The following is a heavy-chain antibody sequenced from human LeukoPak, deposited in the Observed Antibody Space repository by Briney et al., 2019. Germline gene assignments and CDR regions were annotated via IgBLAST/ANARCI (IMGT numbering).Heavy chain of an antibody. CDR3: ARDSAGNDY. Sequence: GGSLRLSCAASGFTVSSLFMSWVRQAPGKGLEWVANIKQDGSEKYYVDSVKGRFTISRDNAKNSLYLQMNSLRAEDTAMYYCARDSAGNDYWGQGTLVTVSS. V-gene: IGHV3-7*01. J-gene: IGHJ4*02. CDR2: IKQDGSEK. D-gene: IGHD6-13*01. CDR1: GFTVSSLF.